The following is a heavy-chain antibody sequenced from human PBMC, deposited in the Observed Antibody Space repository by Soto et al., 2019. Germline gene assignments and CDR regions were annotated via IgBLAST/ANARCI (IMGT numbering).Heavy chain of an antibody. Sequence: QVQLQESGPGLVKPSQTLSLTCTVSGGSISSGGTGSYWTWIRQLPRKGLEWIGYIYYTGNTYYTPSLKSRPTISIDTSENQLSLKLTSVTAADTAVYCCASGHDAYKVRYWGQGTLVNVSS. CDR3: ASGHDAYKVRY. D-gene: IGHD1-1*01. V-gene: IGHV4-31*03. CDR1: GGSISSGGTGSY. CDR2: IYYTGNT. J-gene: IGHJ4*02.